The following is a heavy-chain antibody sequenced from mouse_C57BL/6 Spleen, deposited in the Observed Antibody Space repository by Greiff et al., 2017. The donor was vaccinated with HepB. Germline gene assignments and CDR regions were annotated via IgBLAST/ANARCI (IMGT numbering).Heavy chain of an antibody. J-gene: IGHJ4*01. Sequence: EVKLQQSGAELVRPGASVKLSCTASGFNIKDYYMHWVKQRPEQGLEWIGRIDPEDGDTEYAPKFQGKATMTADTSSNTAYLQLSSLTSEDTAVYYCTTPDLLSYAMDYWGQGTSVTVSS. V-gene: IGHV14-1*01. D-gene: IGHD2-1*01. CDR2: IDPEDGDT. CDR1: GFNIKDYY. CDR3: TTPDLLSYAMDY.